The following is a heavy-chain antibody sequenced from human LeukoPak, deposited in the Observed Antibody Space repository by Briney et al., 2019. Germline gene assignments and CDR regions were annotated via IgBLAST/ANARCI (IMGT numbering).Heavy chain of an antibody. CDR3: ARRGYSLNWFDP. Sequence: SETLSLTCTVSGGSISSYYWSWIRQPPGKGLEWIGYIYYRGSTYYNPSLKSRVTISVDTSKNQFSLKLSSVTAADTAVYYCARRGYSLNWFDPWGQGTLVTVSS. J-gene: IGHJ5*02. V-gene: IGHV4-59*08. CDR2: IYYRGST. CDR1: GGSISSYY. D-gene: IGHD5-18*01.